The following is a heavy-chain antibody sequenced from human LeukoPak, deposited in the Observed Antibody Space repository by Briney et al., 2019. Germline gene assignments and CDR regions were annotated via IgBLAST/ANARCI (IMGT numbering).Heavy chain of an antibody. D-gene: IGHD3-22*01. J-gene: IGHJ1*01. V-gene: IGHV3-43*02. CDR1: GFTFDDYA. CDR2: ISGDGGST. Sequence: GGSLRPSCAASGFTFDDYAMHWVRQAPGKGLEWVSLISGDGGSTYYADSVKGRFTISRDNSKNSLYLQMNSLRTEDTALYYCAKEENYYDSSGEPYFQHWGQGTLVTVSS. CDR3: AKEENYYDSSGEPYFQH.